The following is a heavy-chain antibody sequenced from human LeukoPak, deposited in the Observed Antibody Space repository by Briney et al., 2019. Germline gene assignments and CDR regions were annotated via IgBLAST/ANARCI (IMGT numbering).Heavy chain of an antibody. D-gene: IGHD5-12*01. CDR1: GYTFTSYD. V-gene: IGHV1-8*01. Sequence: ASVKVSCEASGYTFTSYDINWVRQATGQGLEWMGWMNPNSGNTGYAQKFQGRVTMTRNTSISTAYMELSSLRSEDTAVYYCARGLVATLGVDYWGQGTLVTVSS. CDR3: ARGLVATLGVDY. CDR2: MNPNSGNT. J-gene: IGHJ4*02.